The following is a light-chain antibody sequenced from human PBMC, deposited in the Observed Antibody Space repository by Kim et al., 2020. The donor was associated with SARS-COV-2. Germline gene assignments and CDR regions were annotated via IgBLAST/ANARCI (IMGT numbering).Light chain of an antibody. V-gene: IGLV3-19*01. Sequence: AWGKTVRITCQGDSLRSYYASWYQQKPGQAPVLVIYGKNNRPSGIPDRFSGSSSGNTASLTITGAQAEDEADYYCNSRDSSGNHWVFGGGTQLTV. CDR2: GKN. CDR1: SLRSYY. J-gene: IGLJ3*02. CDR3: NSRDSSGNHWV.